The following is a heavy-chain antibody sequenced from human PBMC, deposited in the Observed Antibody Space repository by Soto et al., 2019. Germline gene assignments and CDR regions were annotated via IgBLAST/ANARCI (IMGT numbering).Heavy chain of an antibody. CDR3: ARDLGVPAALWGDYFDY. V-gene: IGHV3-48*01. CDR2: ISSSSSTI. J-gene: IGHJ4*02. Sequence: EVQLVESGGGLVQPGGSLRLSSAASGFTFSSYSMNWVRQAPGKGLEWVSYISSSSSTIYYADSVKGRFTISRDNAKNSLYLQMNSLRAEDTAVYYCARDLGVPAALWGDYFDYWGQGTLVTVSS. D-gene: IGHD2-2*01. CDR1: GFTFSSYS.